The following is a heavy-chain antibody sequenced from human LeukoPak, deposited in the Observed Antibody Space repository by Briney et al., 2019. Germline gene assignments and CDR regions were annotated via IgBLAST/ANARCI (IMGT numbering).Heavy chain of an antibody. J-gene: IGHJ4*02. Sequence: PGGSLRLSCAASGFIFSNAWMNWVRQAPGKGLEWVGRIQTTTGSGTTNYAAPVKGRFTISRDDSENTLYLQMNSLRAEDTAVYYCARDLGYCSSTSCLFDYWGQGTLVTVSS. D-gene: IGHD2-2*01. CDR1: GFIFSNAW. CDR2: IQTTTGSGTT. CDR3: ARDLGYCSSTSCLFDY. V-gene: IGHV3-15*01.